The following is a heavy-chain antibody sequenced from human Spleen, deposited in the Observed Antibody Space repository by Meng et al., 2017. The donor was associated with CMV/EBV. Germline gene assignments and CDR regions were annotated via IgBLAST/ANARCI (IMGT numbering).Heavy chain of an antibody. D-gene: IGHD3-3*01. CDR1: GFSFTTHW. V-gene: IGHV3-74*01. Sequence: GESLKISCAASGFSFTTHWMHWVRQVPGKGLEWVSRVNSDGRGTSYADSVKGRFTISRDNAKNTLYLQMNSLRADDTAVYYCGRDPATIFGVAYLHYWGQGTLVTVSS. CDR2: VNSDGRGT. CDR3: GRDPATIFGVAYLHY. J-gene: IGHJ4*02.